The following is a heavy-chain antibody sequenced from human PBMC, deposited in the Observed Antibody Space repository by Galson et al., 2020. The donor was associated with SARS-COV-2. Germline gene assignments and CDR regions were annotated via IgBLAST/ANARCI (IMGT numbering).Heavy chain of an antibody. D-gene: IGHD6-13*01. J-gene: IGHJ3*02. CDR2: TRDKANSYTT. Sequence: GGSLRLSCAASGFTFSDHYMDWVRQAPGKGLEWVGRTRDKANSYTTEYAAPVKNRFTISRDDSKNSLHLQMDSLKTEDTAVYYCAREGYSSSRDAFDIWGQGTMVTVSS. CDR3: AREGYSSSRDAFDI. V-gene: IGHV3-72*01. CDR1: GFTFSDHY.